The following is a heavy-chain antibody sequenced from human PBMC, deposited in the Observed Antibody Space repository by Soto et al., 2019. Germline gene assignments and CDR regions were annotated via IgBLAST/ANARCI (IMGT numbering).Heavy chain of an antibody. V-gene: IGHV1-3*01. CDR2: INAGNGNT. Sequence: ASVKVSCKASGYTFTSYAMHWVRQAPGQGLEWMGWINAGNGNTKYSQKFQGRVTITRDTSASTAYMELSSLRSEDTAVYYCARDRGRTAPSNYYYGMDVWGQGTTVTVSS. CDR1: GYTFTSYA. CDR3: ARDRGRTAPSNYYYGMDV. J-gene: IGHJ6*02. D-gene: IGHD3-16*01.